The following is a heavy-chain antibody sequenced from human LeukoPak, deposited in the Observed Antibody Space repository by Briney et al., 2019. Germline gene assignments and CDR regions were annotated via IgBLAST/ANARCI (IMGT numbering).Heavy chain of an antibody. V-gene: IGHV4-34*01. CDR3: ARTITIYYYYMDV. Sequence: SETLSLTCAVYGGSFSGYYWSWIRQPPGKGLEWIGEINHSGSTNYNPSLKSRVTISVDTSKNQFSLKLSSVTAADTAVYYCARTITIYYYYMDVWGKGTTVTVSS. J-gene: IGHJ6*03. D-gene: IGHD3-3*01. CDR1: GGSFSGYY. CDR2: INHSGST.